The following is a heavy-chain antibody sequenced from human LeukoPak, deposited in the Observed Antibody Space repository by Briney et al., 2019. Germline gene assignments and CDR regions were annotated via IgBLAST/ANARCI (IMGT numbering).Heavy chain of an antibody. J-gene: IGHJ4*02. Sequence: PGGSLRLSCVASGFPFSSYWMTWVRQAPGKGLEWVANIKQDGSKKSYVDSVKGRFTISRDNAKNTLFLQMDSLRAEDTALYYCVRSLRSADFWGQGTLVTVSS. V-gene: IGHV3-7*01. CDR1: GFPFSSYW. CDR3: VRSLRSADF. CDR2: IKQDGSKK.